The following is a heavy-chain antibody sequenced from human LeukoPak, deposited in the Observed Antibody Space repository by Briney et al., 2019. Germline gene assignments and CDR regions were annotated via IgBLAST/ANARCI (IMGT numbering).Heavy chain of an antibody. Sequence: PGGSLRLSCAASGFTFSSYWMHWVRQAPGKGLLWVSRINTDGSSTSYADSVKGRFTISRDNAKNTLYLQMNSLRAEDTAVYYCARVYFSAASFDYWGQGTLVTVSS. CDR3: ARVYFSAASFDY. CDR1: GFTFSSYW. CDR2: INTDGSST. V-gene: IGHV3-74*01. D-gene: IGHD3-3*01. J-gene: IGHJ4*02.